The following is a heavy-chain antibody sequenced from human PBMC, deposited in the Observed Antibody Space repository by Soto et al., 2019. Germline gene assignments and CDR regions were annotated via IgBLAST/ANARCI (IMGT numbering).Heavy chain of an antibody. CDR1: GFTFDRYA. D-gene: IGHD3-10*01. CDR3: ARDGYGSGSYYSQSIAC. CDR2: ISGGGAKT. Sequence: EVQLLESGGRLVQPGGSLRLSCAASGFTFDRYAMGWVRQAPGKGLDWVSVISGGGAKTNYADSVQGRFTISRDNSKNTLYLQMNSLRDEDTAVYYCARDGYGSGSYYSQSIACWRQGTLVTVSS. V-gene: IGHV3-23*01. J-gene: IGHJ4*02.